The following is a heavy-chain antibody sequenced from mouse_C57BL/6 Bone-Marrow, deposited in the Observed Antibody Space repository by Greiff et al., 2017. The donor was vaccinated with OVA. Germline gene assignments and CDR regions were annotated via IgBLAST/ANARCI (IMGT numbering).Heavy chain of an antibody. J-gene: IGHJ1*03. Sequence: VQLQQSGAELARPGASVKLSCKASGYTFTSYGISWVKQRTGQGLEWIGEIYPRSGNTYYNEKFKGKATLTADKSSSTAYMERRSLTSEDSAVYFCARESNYDWDFGVWGTGTTVTVSS. V-gene: IGHV1-81*01. D-gene: IGHD2-5*01. CDR1: GYTFTSYG. CDR3: ARESNYDWDFGV. CDR2: IYPRSGNT.